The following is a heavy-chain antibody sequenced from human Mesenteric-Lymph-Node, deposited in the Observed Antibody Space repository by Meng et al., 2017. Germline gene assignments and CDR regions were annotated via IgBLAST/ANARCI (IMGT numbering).Heavy chain of an antibody. D-gene: IGHD3-16*01. J-gene: IGHJ4*02. CDR1: GFSFGSYW. CDR2: IKQDGSDK. CDR3: AGGSYADY. Sequence: ETLSLTCAASGFSFGSYWMNWVRQAPGKGLEWVANIKQDGSDKNYVDSVRGRFTTSRDNTKNSLYLQMNSLRVEDTAVYYCAGGSYADYWGQGTLVTVSS. V-gene: IGHV3-7*01.